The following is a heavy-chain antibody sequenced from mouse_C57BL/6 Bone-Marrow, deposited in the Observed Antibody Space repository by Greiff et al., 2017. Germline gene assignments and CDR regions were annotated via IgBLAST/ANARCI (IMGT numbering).Heavy chain of an antibody. J-gene: IGHJ3*01. CDR3: TRGRGYYDGYLWFAY. Sequence: QVQGVESGAELVRPGASVTLSCKASGYTFTDYEMHWVKQTPVHGLEWIGAIDPETGGTAYNQKFKGKAILTADKSSSTAYMELRSLTSEDSAVYYCTRGRGYYDGYLWFAYWGQGTLVTVSA. D-gene: IGHD2-3*01. CDR1: GYTFTDYE. CDR2: IDPETGGT. V-gene: IGHV1-15*01.